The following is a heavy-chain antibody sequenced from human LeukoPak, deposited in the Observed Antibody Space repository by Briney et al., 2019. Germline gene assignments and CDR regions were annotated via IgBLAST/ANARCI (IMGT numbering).Heavy chain of an antibody. CDR2: MYTSGST. V-gene: IGHV4-4*07. CDR1: GGSISSNY. J-gene: IGHJ4*02. D-gene: IGHD3-10*01. CDR3: ARLTRYYGSGSYYAN. Sequence: SETLSLTCTVSGGSISSNYWSWIRQPAGKGLEWIGRMYTSGSTYYNPSLRSRVTMSVDTSKNQFSLKLSSVTAADTAVYYCARLTRYYGSGSYYANWGQGTLVTVSS.